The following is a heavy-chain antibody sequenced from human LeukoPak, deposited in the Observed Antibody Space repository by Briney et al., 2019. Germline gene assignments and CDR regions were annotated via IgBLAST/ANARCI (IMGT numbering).Heavy chain of an antibody. CDR3: ATRGVDIAAAGKSDY. CDR2: IKQDGFEK. J-gene: IGHJ4*02. Sequence: GGSLRLSCAASGFTFSNYWMSWVRQAPGKGLEWVANIKQDGFEKYYVDSVKGRFTISRDNSKNTLFLQMNSLRPEDTAVYYCATRGVDIAAAGKSDYWGQGTLVTVSS. D-gene: IGHD6-13*01. V-gene: IGHV3-7*01. CDR1: GFTFSNYW.